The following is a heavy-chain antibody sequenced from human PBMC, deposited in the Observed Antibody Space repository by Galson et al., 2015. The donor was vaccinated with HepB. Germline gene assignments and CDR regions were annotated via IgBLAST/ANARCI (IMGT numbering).Heavy chain of an antibody. J-gene: IGHJ4*02. CDR3: ARAYDYVWGSYRYGPFDY. V-gene: IGHV3-30-3*01. CDR2: ISYDGSNK. CDR1: GFTFSSYA. Sequence: SLRLSCAASGFTFSSYAMHWVRQAPGKGLEWVAVISYDGSNKYYADSVKGRFTISRDNSKNTLYLQMNSLRAEDTAVYYCARAYDYVWGSYRYGPFDYWGQGTLVTVSS. D-gene: IGHD3-16*02.